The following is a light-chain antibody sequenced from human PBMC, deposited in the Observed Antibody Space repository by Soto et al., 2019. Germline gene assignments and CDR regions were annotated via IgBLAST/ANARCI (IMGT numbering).Light chain of an antibody. V-gene: IGKV2-28*01. CDR2: LGS. J-gene: IGKJ1*01. Sequence: DIVMTQSPLSLPVTPGEPASISCRSSQSILESNGYNYLDWYLQKPGQSPQLLIYLGSNRASGVPDRFSGSGSGTDFTLKISRVEAEDVGVYYCMQALQTPWTFGQGTKVDIK. CDR3: MQALQTPWT. CDR1: QSILESNGYNY.